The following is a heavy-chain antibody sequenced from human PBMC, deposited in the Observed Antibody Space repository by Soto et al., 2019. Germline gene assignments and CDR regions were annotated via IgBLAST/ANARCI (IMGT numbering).Heavy chain of an antibody. CDR3: ARDPSNNSAYKLSLDC. Sequence: ASVKVSCKTSGFTFNRYGIGWVRQAPGQGLEWMGWISAYNGDTLFAQKLQDRVTMTRDTSTSTVYMELRSLRSDETAVYYCARDPSNNSAYKLSLDCWG. V-gene: IGHV1-18*01. CDR1: GFTFNRYG. D-gene: IGHD5-12*01. CDR2: ISAYNGDT. J-gene: IGHJ4*01.